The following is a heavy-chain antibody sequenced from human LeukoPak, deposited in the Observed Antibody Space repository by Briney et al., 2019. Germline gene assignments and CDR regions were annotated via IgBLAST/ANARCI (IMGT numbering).Heavy chain of an antibody. Sequence: GGPLRLSCAASGFTFSTFAMIWVRQAPGKGLEWVSAISGSGGSTYYADSVKGRFTISRDNSKNTLYLQMNSLRAEDTALYYCVKHSAPVLAAARFDYWGQGNLVTVSS. J-gene: IGHJ4*02. CDR2: ISGSGGST. V-gene: IGHV3-23*01. CDR1: GFTFSTFA. CDR3: VKHSAPVLAAARFDY. D-gene: IGHD2-2*01.